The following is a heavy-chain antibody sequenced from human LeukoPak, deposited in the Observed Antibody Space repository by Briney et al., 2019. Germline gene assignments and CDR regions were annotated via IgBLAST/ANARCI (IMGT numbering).Heavy chain of an antibody. V-gene: IGHV1-69*13. CDR3: ARDGPYCGGDCYSGQYYYYYMDV. CDR1: GGTFSSHS. D-gene: IGHD2-21*02. Sequence: SVKVSCKTSGGTFSSHSISWVRQAPGQGLEWMGGIIPIFGTANYAQKFQGRVTITADESTSTAYMELSSLRSEDTAVYYCARDGPYCGGDCYSGQYYYYYMDVWGKGTTVTISS. J-gene: IGHJ6*03. CDR2: IIPIFGTA.